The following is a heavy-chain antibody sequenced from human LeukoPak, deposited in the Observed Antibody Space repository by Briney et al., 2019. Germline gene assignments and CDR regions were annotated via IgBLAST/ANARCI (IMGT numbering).Heavy chain of an antibody. V-gene: IGHV5-51*01. CDR1: GYSFTSYW. Sequence: GKSLKISCKGSGYSFTSYWIGWVRQMPGKGLEWMGIICPGDSDTRYSPSFQGQVTISADKSISTAYLQWSSLKAPDTAMYYCARRRSGSYFGYWGQGTLVTVSS. D-gene: IGHD3-10*01. CDR3: ARRRSGSYFGY. J-gene: IGHJ4*02. CDR2: ICPGDSDT.